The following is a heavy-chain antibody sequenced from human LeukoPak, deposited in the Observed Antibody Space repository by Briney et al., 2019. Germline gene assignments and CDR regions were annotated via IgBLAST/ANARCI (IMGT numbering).Heavy chain of an antibody. Sequence: SETLSLTCTVSGDSISTDDYYWSWIRQPPGKGLDGIGYIFYSGSTYYSPSLKSRVTISLDTSKTPFSLKLSSVTHADTAVYYCARDQRADYRFDHWGQGILVTASS. J-gene: IGHJ4*02. D-gene: IGHD3-16*01. CDR1: GDSISTDDYY. CDR3: ARDQRADYRFDH. V-gene: IGHV4-30-4*08. CDR2: IFYSGST.